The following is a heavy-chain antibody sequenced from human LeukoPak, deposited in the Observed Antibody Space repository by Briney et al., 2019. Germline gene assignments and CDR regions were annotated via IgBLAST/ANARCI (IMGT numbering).Heavy chain of an antibody. V-gene: IGHV4-4*07. J-gene: IGHJ6*03. CDR1: GGSISSYY. CDR3: ARGGELYRSSSQYYYYYMDV. D-gene: IGHD6-6*01. CDR2: VYSSGST. Sequence: PSETLSLTCTVSGGSISSYYWSWIRQPAGKGLEWIGRVYSSGSTNYNPSLKSRVTMSVDTSKIQFSLNLSSVTAADTAVYYCARGGELYRSSSQYYYYYMDVWGKGTTVTVSS.